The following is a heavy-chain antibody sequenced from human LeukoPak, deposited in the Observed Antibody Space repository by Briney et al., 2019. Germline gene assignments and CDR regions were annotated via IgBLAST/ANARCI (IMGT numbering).Heavy chain of an antibody. CDR1: GFTFSSYE. CDR3: ARSDDSSGYSLYYYYYGMDV. CDR2: ISSSSSTI. V-gene: IGHV3-48*03. Sequence: GRSLRLSCAASGFTFSSYEMNWIRQAPGKGLEWVAYISSSSSTIYYADSVKGRFTISRDNAKNSLYLQMNSLRAEDTAVYYCARSDDSSGYSLYYYYYGMDVWGQGTPVTVSS. D-gene: IGHD3-22*01. J-gene: IGHJ6*02.